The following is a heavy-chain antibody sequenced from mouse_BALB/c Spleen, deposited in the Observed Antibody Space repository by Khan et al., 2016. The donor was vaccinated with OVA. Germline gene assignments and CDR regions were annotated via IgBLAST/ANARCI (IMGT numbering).Heavy chain of an antibody. V-gene: IGHV2-9*02. CDR1: GYSLTRYG. CDR3: ARSKYLARY. J-gene: IGHJ2*01. D-gene: IGHD3-3*01. CDR2: IWDGGST. Sequence: QVQLKESGPGLVAPSQSLSITCTVYGYSLTRYGVHWVRQPPGKGLEWRGLIWDGGSTNYNWALMSRLSISIDNSKRRDFLIMNSLQTDDTALYYCARSKYLARYWGQGTTLTVSS.